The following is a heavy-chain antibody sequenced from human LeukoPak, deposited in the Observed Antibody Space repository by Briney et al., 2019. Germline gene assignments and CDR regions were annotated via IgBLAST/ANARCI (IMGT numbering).Heavy chain of an antibody. CDR2: IRHDGSNK. CDR3: AKDHEYYYDSSGYYQTDDY. Sequence: AGGSLRLSSAASGFTFSSYGMHWVRQAPGKGLEWVAFIRHDGSNKYYADSVKGRFTISRDNSKNTLYLQMNSLRAEDTAVYYCAKDHEYYYDSSGYYQTDDYWGQGTLVSVSS. CDR1: GFTFSSYG. V-gene: IGHV3-30*02. J-gene: IGHJ4*02. D-gene: IGHD3-22*01.